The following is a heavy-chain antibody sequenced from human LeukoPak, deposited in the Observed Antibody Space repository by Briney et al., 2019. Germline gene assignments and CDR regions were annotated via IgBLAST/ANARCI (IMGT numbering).Heavy chain of an antibody. J-gene: IGHJ4*02. CDR2: ISGSGGST. D-gene: IGHD3-22*01. CDR1: AFTFSSYA. CDR3: AKGRSGITMIVVVITGHPFDY. Sequence: GGFLRLSCAASAFTFSSYAMSWDRQVQGKGLEWVSAISGSGGSTYYADSVKGRFTISRDNSKNTLYLQMNSLRAEDTAVYYCAKGRSGITMIVVVITGHPFDYWGQGTLVTVSS. V-gene: IGHV3-23*01.